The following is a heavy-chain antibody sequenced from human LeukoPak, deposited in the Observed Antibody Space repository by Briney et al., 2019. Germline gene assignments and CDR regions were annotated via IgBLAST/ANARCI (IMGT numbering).Heavy chain of an antibody. J-gene: IGHJ4*02. CDR1: GFTFSAYW. CDR2: INSDGSST. V-gene: IGHV3-74*01. CDR3: ARVATTSSKWSLDY. D-gene: IGHD2-2*01. Sequence: GGSLRLSCAASGFTFSAYWMHWVRQSPGKGLVWVSRINSDGSSTDYADSVKGRFTISRDIAKSTLYLQMNSLRAEDTAVYYCARVATTSSKWSLDYWGPGTLVTVSS.